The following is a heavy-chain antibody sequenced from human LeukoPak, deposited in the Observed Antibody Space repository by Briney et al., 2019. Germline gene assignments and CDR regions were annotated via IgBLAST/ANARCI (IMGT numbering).Heavy chain of an antibody. J-gene: IGHJ4*02. D-gene: IGHD5-12*01. CDR3: ARGGYSYGAMDIVATAFDY. CDR1: GGTFSSYA. V-gene: IGHV1-69*05. CDR2: IIPIFGTA. Sequence: GASVKVSCKASGGTFSSYAISWVRQAPGQGLEWMGGIIPIFGTANYAQKFQGRVTITTDESTSTAYMELSSPRSEDTAVYYCARGGYSYGAMDIVATAFDYWGQGTLVTVSS.